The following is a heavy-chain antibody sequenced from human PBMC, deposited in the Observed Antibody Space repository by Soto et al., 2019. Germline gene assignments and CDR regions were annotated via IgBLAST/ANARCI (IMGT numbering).Heavy chain of an antibody. CDR2: IDDSGVGT. Sequence: VQLLESGGGLVQPGVTQRLSCAASGFTFSTYSMTWVRQAPGKGLEWVSGIDDSGVGTYYADSVKGQLTISRDNSKNMLYLQMGSLRAEDTAVYYCVKGQSSTWSQTGGMDVWGQGTTVTVSS. J-gene: IGHJ6*02. CDR3: VKGQSSTWSQTGGMDV. D-gene: IGHD1-26*01. CDR1: GFTFSTYS. V-gene: IGHV3-23*01.